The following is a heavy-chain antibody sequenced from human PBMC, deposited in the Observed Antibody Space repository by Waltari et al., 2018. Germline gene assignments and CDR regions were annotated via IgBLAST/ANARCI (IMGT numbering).Heavy chain of an antibody. V-gene: IGHV1-2*06. CDR2: SNPNSGGT. CDR3: ARDRPYYYDSSDYNFDY. D-gene: IGHD3-22*01. J-gene: IGHJ4*02. CDR1: GYTFTGYY. Sequence: QVQLVQSGAEVKKPGASVKVSCKASGYTFTGYYMHWVRQAPGQGLEWMGRSNPNSGGTNYAQKCQGRVTMTRDTSISTAYMELSRLRSDDTAVYYCARDRPYYYDSSDYNFDYWGQGTLVTVSS.